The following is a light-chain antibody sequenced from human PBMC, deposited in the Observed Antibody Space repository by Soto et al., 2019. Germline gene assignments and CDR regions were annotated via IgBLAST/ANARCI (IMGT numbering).Light chain of an antibody. V-gene: IGLV2-14*01. CDR1: SSDIGGYNY. Sequence: QSVLTQPASVSGSPGQSITISCTGTSSDIGGYNYVSWYQQHPGKVPKLMIHDVSNRPSGVSNRFSGSKSGNTASLTISRLQAEDEADYYCNSYTSSNTYVFGTGTKVTVL. CDR2: DVS. CDR3: NSYTSSNTYV. J-gene: IGLJ1*01.